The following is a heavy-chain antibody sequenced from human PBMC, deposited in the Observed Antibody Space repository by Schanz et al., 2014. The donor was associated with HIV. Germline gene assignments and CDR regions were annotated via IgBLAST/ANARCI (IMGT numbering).Heavy chain of an antibody. CDR3: ARGVRYRGYDFPPHYYYGMDV. V-gene: IGHV4-31*11. CDR1: GDSISGGGYY. D-gene: IGHD5-12*01. CDR2: INYSGNT. J-gene: IGHJ6*02. Sequence: QVQLQQWGAGLLKPSETLSLTCAVSGDSISGGGYYWSWIRQHPGKGLEWIGYINYSGNTYYNPSLKSRLSMSVDTSKKQFSLKLSSVTAADTAVYHCARGVRYRGYDFPPHYYYGMDVWGQWTTVSVSS.